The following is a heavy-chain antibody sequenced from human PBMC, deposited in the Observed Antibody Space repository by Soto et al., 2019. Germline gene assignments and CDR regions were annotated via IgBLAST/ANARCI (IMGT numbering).Heavy chain of an antibody. J-gene: IGHJ4*02. CDR2: ISYDGSNK. Sequence: GGSLRLSCAASGFTFSSYAMHWVRQAPGKGLEWVAVISYDGSNKYYADSVKGRFTISRDNSKNTLYLQMNSLRAEDTAVYYCARSKVDGDYFDYWGQGTLVTVSS. CDR3: ARSKVDGDYFDY. CDR1: GFTFSSYA. V-gene: IGHV3-30-3*01. D-gene: IGHD4-17*01.